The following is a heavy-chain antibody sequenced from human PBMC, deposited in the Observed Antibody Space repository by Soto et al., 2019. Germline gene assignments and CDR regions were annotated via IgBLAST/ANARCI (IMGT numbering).Heavy chain of an antibody. Sequence: SETLSLTCTVSGGSISSYYWSWIRQPPGKGLEWIGYIYYSGSTNYNPSLKSRVTISVDTSKNQFSLKLSSVTAADTAVYYCARDVHSGGINWFDPWGQGTLVTVSS. CDR2: IYYSGST. CDR3: ARDVHSGGINWFDP. J-gene: IGHJ5*02. D-gene: IGHD3-16*01. V-gene: IGHV4-59*01. CDR1: GGSISSYY.